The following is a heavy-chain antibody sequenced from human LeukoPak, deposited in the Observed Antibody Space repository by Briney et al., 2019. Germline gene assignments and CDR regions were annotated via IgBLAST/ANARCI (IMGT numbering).Heavy chain of an antibody. V-gene: IGHV5-51*01. Sequence: KGGESLKISCKGSGYIFTTYRIAWVRQLPGKGLEWMGTIYPGDSDTRYSPSFQGQVTISADKSISTAYLQWSSLKASDTAIYYCARTTAAAVDAFDIWGQGTMVTISS. J-gene: IGHJ3*02. CDR1: GYIFTTYR. CDR3: ARTTAAAVDAFDI. CDR2: IYPGDSDT. D-gene: IGHD6-13*01.